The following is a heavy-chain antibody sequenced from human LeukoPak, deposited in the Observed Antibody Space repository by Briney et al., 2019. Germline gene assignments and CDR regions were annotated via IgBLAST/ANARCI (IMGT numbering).Heavy chain of an antibody. CDR3: ARLGKVEMATIGDY. Sequence: GESLKISCKGSGYSFTSYWIGWVRQIPGKGLEWMGIIYTGDSDTRYSPSLQGQVTISADKAISTAYLQWSSLKASDTATYYCARLGKVEMATIGDYWGQGTLVTVSS. CDR1: GYSFTSYW. CDR2: IYTGDSDT. D-gene: IGHD5-24*01. J-gene: IGHJ4*02. V-gene: IGHV5-51*01.